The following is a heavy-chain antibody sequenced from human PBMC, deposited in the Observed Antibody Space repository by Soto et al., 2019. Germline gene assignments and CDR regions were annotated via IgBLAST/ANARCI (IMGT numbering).Heavy chain of an antibody. CDR3: AIHDDILTGYYP. Sequence: QLQLQESGPGLVKPSETLSLTCTVSGGSISSSSYYWGWIRQPPGKGLEWIGSIYYSGTTYYHPSLKNRINKSAAASKNRFSLTLSSVTATHTAVYYWAIHDDILTGYYPWSQGTPVTVCS. CDR2: IYYSGTT. CDR1: GGSISSSSYY. D-gene: IGHD3-9*01. J-gene: IGHJ5*02. V-gene: IGHV4-39*01.